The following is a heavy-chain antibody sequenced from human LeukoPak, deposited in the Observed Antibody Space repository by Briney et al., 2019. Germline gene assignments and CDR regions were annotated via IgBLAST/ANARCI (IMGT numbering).Heavy chain of an antibody. Sequence: ASVKVSCKASGYTFTSNYIHWVRQAPGQGLEWMGMIYPRDGSTSYAQRFQGRVTITADESTSTAYMELSSLRSEDTAVYYCARAGRGYYFSDAFDIWGQGTMVTVSS. CDR1: GYTFTSNY. J-gene: IGHJ3*02. CDR3: ARAGRGYYFSDAFDI. CDR2: IYPRDGST. V-gene: IGHV1-46*01. D-gene: IGHD3-3*01.